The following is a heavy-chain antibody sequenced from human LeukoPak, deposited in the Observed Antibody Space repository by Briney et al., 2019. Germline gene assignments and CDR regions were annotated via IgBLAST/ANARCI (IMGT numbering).Heavy chain of an antibody. CDR3: AGSFLLDSSGYYRDY. D-gene: IGHD3-22*01. Sequence: PSQTLSLTCTVSGGSLSCGSYYWSWIQQPAGKGLEWIGRIYTSGSTNYNPALKSRVAISVDTSKNQFSLKLSSVTAAYTAVYYCAGSFLLDSSGYYRDYWGQGTLVTVSS. V-gene: IGHV4-61*02. CDR1: GGSLSCGSYY. J-gene: IGHJ4*02. CDR2: IYTSGST.